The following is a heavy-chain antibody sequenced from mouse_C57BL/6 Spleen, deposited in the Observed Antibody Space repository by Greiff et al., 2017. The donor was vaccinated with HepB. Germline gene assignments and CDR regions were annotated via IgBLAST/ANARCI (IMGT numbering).Heavy chain of an antibody. V-gene: IGHV3-6*01. Sequence: DVQLQESGPGLVKPSQSLSLTCSVTGYSITSGYYWNWIRQFPGNKLEWMGYISYDGSNNYNPSLKNRISITRDTSKNQFFLKLNSVTTEDTATYYCARGGDYYYGSTWYFDVWGTGTTVTVSS. CDR2: ISYDGSN. CDR1: GYSITSGYY. J-gene: IGHJ1*03. D-gene: IGHD1-1*01. CDR3: ARGGDYYYGSTWYFDV.